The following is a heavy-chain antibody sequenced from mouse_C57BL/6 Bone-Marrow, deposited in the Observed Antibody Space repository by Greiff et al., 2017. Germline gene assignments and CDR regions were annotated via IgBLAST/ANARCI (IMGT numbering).Heavy chain of an antibody. J-gene: IGHJ1*03. Sequence: EVKLVESGGDLVKPGGSLKLSCAASGFTFSSYGMSWVRQTPDKRLEWVATISSGGSYTYYPDSVKGRFTISRDNAKNTLYLQMSSLKSEDTAMYYCARQTITTVVYWYFDVWGTGTTVTVSS. CDR3: ARQTITTVVYWYFDV. D-gene: IGHD1-1*01. CDR1: GFTFSSYG. V-gene: IGHV5-6*02. CDR2: ISSGGSYT.